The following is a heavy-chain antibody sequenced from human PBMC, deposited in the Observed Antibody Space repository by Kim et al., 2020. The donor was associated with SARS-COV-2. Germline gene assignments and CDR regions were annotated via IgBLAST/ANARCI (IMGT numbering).Heavy chain of an antibody. V-gene: IGHV1-69*13. CDR3: ARSPSAGPEYCSGGSCYRLTYYYGMDV. CDR2: IIPIFGTA. D-gene: IGHD2-15*01. CDR1: GGTFSSYA. J-gene: IGHJ6*02. Sequence: SVKVSCKASGGTFSSYAISWVRQAPGQGLEWMGGIIPIFGTANYAQKFQGRVTITADESTSTAYMELSSLRSEDTAVYYCARSPSAGPEYCSGGSCYRLTYYYGMDVWGQGTTVTVSS.